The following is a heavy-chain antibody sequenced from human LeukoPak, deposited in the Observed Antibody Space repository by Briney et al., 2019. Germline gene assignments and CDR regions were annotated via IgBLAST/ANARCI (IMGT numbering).Heavy chain of an antibody. V-gene: IGHV4-34*01. J-gene: IGHJ5*02. CDR2: INHSGST. Sequence: SETLSLTCAVYGGSFSGYYWSWIRQPPGKGLEWIGEINHSGSTNYNPSLKSRVTISVDTSKNQFSLKLSSVTATDTAVYYCARGRRNYYDSSGYLRPWGQGTLVTVSS. D-gene: IGHD3-22*01. CDR3: ARGRRNYYDSSGYLRP. CDR1: GGSFSGYY.